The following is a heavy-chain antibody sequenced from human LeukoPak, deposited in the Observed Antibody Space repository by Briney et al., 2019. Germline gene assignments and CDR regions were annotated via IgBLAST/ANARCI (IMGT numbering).Heavy chain of an antibody. CDR2: INPDSGGT. D-gene: IGHD3-16*01. CDR3: ARELGGSYNWFDP. Sequence: ASVKVSCKASGGTFSSYAISWVRQAPGQGLEWMGRINPDSGGTNLAQRFQGRVTLTRDTSISTAYMELSRLKSDDTAVYYCARELGGSYNWFDPWGQGTLVTVSS. CDR1: GGTFSSYA. V-gene: IGHV1-2*06. J-gene: IGHJ5*02.